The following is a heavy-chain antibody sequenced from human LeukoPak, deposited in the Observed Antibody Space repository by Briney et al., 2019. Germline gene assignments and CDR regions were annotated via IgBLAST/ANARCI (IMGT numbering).Heavy chain of an antibody. D-gene: IGHD2-8*02. CDR1: GFTVSSNY. CDR3: ARAPATNEWRCMDY. CDR2: IYSGGST. J-gene: IGHJ4*02. V-gene: IGHV3-53*01. Sequence: PGGSLRLSCAASGFTVSSNYMSWVRQAPGKGLEWVSVIYSGGSTYYADSVKGRFTISRDNSKNTLYLQMNSLRAEDTAVYYCARAPATNEWRCMDYWGQGTLVTVSS.